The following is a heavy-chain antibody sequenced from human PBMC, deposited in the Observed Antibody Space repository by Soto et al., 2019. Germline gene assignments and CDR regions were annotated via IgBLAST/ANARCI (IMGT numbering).Heavy chain of an antibody. CDR2: IIPIFGTA. Sequence: GASVKVSCKASGGTFSSYAISWVRQAPGQGLEWMGGIIPIFGTANYAQKFQGRVTITADESTSTAYMELSSLRSEDTAVYYCAKMVRGCTNGVCLVWFDPRGQRTLVTGSS. CDR3: AKMVRGCTNGVCLVWFDP. CDR1: GGTFSSYA. J-gene: IGHJ5*02. D-gene: IGHD2-8*01. V-gene: IGHV1-69*13.